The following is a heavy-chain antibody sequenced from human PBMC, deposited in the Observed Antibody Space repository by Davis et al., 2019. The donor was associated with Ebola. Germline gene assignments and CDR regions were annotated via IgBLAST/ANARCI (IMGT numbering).Heavy chain of an antibody. CDR3: ARAHSSSWYVVDY. J-gene: IGHJ4*02. CDR2: ISYDGSNK. Sequence: PGGSLRLSCAASGFTFSSYAMHWVRQAPGKGLEWVAVISYDGSNKYYADSVKGRFTISRDNSKNTLYLQMNSLRAEDTAVYYCARAHSSSWYVVDYWGQGTLVTVSS. V-gene: IGHV3-30-3*01. D-gene: IGHD6-13*01. CDR1: GFTFSSYA.